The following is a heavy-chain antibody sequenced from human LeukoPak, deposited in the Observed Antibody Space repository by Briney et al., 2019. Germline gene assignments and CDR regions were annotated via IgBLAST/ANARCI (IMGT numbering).Heavy chain of an antibody. D-gene: IGHD1-20*01. Sequence: GGSLRLSCAASGFTFSSYAMHWVRQAPGKGLEYVSAISSNGGSTYYANSVKGRFTISRDNSKNTLYLQMGSLRAEDTAVYYCAKVDLRRRLTGRHINWFDPWGQGTLVTVSS. CDR3: AKVDLRRRLTGRHINWFDP. J-gene: IGHJ5*02. CDR1: GFTFSSYA. CDR2: ISSNGGST. V-gene: IGHV3-64*01.